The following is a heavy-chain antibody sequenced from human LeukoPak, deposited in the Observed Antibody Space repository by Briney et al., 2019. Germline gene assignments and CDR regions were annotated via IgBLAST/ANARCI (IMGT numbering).Heavy chain of an antibody. V-gene: IGHV3-30*01. CDR1: GFTFSSNA. Sequence: GRSLRLSCEVSGFTFSSNAXHXVRQAXGKXXXXXXXXXYDGSNKNFADSVKGRFTVSRDNSKHTLYLHMNSLRSDDTTMYYCATGGKFDFWSGYHIDNWGQGTLVTVSS. J-gene: IGHJ4*02. CDR3: ATGGKFDFWSGYHIDN. D-gene: IGHD3-3*01. CDR2: XXYDGSNK.